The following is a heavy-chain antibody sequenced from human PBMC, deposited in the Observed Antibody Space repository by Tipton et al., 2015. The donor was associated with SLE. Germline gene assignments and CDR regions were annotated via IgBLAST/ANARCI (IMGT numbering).Heavy chain of an antibody. CDR2: IYYSGST. Sequence: TLSLTCTVSGGSISSGSYYWSWIRQPPGKGLEWIGYIYYSGSTKYNPSLKSRVTISVDTSKNQFSLKLSSVTAADTAVYYCAREMYSSGDYYFYYMDVWDKGTTVTVSS. CDR3: AREMYSSGDYYFYYMDV. J-gene: IGHJ6*03. CDR1: GGSISSGSYY. V-gene: IGHV4-61*01. D-gene: IGHD6-19*01.